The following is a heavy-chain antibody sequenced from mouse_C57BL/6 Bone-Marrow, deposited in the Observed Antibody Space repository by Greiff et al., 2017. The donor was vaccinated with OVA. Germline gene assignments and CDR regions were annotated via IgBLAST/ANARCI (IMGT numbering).Heavy chain of an antibody. J-gene: IGHJ4*01. Sequence: EVQLQQSGPELVKPGASVKISCKASGYTFTDYYMNWVKQSHGKSLEWIGDINPNNGGTSYNQKFKGKATLTVDKSSSTAYMELRSLTSEDSAVYYCARALPYGSRRYYAMDYWGQGTSVTVSS. CDR1: GYTFTDYY. V-gene: IGHV1-26*01. CDR2: INPNNGGT. D-gene: IGHD1-1*01. CDR3: ARALPYGSRRYYAMDY.